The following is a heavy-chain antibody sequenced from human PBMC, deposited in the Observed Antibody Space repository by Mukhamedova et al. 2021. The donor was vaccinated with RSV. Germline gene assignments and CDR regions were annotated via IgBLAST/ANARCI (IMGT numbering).Heavy chain of an antibody. CDR1: GVSINNYY. V-gene: IGHV4-59*01. CDR3: RGAPGVGTDV. CDR2: ISNSGST. Sequence: GVSINNYYWGWIRQSPGKGLEWIGYISNSGSTNYNPSLKSRVAISVDTSKNQVSLNLSSVTAADTAVYYCRGAPGVGTDVWGQGT. D-gene: IGHD3-10*01. J-gene: IGHJ6*02.